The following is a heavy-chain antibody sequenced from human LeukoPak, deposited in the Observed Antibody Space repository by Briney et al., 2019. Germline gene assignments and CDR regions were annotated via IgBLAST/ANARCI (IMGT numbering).Heavy chain of an antibody. J-gene: IGHJ4*02. Sequence: GGSLSLSCAASGFTFNTYWMGWVRQAPGKGLEWVANIKQDGSEKYYVDSVTGRFTISRDNAKNSLYLQMNSLRAEDTAVYYCARELPTGTDYFDYWGQGMLVTVSS. V-gene: IGHV3-7*01. CDR2: IKQDGSEK. D-gene: IGHD3-10*01. CDR3: ARELPTGTDYFDY. CDR1: GFTFNTYW.